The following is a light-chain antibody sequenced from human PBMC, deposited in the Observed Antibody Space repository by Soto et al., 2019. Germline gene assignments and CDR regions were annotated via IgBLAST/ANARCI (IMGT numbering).Light chain of an antibody. CDR1: QGISND. CDR2: AAS. Sequence: DIQMTQSPSSLSASVGDRVTITCPSSQGISNDLAWYQQKLGKVPKLLIYAASTLQSGVPSRFSGSGSGTDFTPNISSLQPQDVATYYCQKYNSAPFTFGPATKVDIK. V-gene: IGKV1-27*01. CDR3: QKYNSAPFT. J-gene: IGKJ3*01.